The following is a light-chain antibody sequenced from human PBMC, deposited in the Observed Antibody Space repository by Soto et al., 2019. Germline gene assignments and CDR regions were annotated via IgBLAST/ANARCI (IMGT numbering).Light chain of an antibody. V-gene: IGKV1-33*01. CDR3: QQYEHLPLT. CDR2: DAS. CDR1: QDISKY. J-gene: IGKJ4*01. Sequence: DIQLAQSPSSLSASVGDRVTIPCQASQDISKYLNWYQQKPGKAPKLLIYDASNLETGIPSRFSGSGSGTNFSLTITSLQHEDIATYYSQQYEHLPLTFSGGTKVDI.